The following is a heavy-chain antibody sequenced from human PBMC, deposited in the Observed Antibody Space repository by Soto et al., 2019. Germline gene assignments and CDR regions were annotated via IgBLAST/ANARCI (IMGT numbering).Heavy chain of an antibody. D-gene: IGHD3-10*01. Sequence: VGSLRLSCAASGFTFSSYGMHWVCQAPGKGLEWVAVIWYDGSNKYYADSVKGRFTISRDNSKNTLYLQMNSLRAEDTAVYYCARGRADYGSGSNGMDVWGQGTTVTVSS. J-gene: IGHJ6*02. CDR3: ARGRADYGSGSNGMDV. V-gene: IGHV3-33*01. CDR2: IWYDGSNK. CDR1: GFTFSSYG.